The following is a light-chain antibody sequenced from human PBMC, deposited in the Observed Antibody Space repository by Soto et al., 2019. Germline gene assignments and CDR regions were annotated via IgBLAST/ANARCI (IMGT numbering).Light chain of an antibody. CDR1: QSIIIY. V-gene: IGKV1-39*01. Sequence: EIQMTQSPSSLSASVGDRVTITCRASQSIIIYLNWYQQKPGKAPKRLIYAASSLQSGVPSRFSGRGSGTDFTLTIRSLQHEEFATYYCQQSYSTPDTFGQGTKLAIK. J-gene: IGKJ2*01. CDR3: QQSYSTPDT. CDR2: AAS.